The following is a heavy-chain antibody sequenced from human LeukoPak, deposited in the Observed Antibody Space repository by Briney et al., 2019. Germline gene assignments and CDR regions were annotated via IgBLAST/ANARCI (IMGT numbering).Heavy chain of an antibody. CDR3: ARPRLGATPFDAFDI. V-gene: IGHV4-34*01. Sequence: SETLSLTCAVYGGSFSGYYWSWIRQPPGKGLEWIGEINHSGSTNYNPSLKSRVTISVDTSKNQFSLKLSSVTAADTAVYYCARPRLGATPFDAFDIWGQGTMVTVSS. J-gene: IGHJ3*02. D-gene: IGHD1-26*01. CDR1: GGSFSGYY. CDR2: INHSGST.